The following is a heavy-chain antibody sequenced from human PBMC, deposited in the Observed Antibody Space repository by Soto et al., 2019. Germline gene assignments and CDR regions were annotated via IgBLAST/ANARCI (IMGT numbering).Heavy chain of an antibody. CDR2: IERKADGETA. V-gene: IGHV3-15*07. CDR3: CTDAARRDSDGYWYEGAY. CDR1: GFTFADAW. D-gene: IGHD3-22*01. Sequence: EVQLVESGGGLVKPGGSLRLSCAASGFTFADAWLHWVRQAPGKGLEWVGRIERKADGETADYGAPVEGRFTISRDDSKNTRYLQMKSLDTEDTAIYYCCTDAARRDSDGYWYEGAYWGQGALVTVSS. J-gene: IGHJ4*02.